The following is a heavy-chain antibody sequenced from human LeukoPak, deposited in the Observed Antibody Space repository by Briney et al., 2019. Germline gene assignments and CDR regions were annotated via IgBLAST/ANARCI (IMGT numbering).Heavy chain of an antibody. CDR3: ARDTAGDRFDY. CDR2: IYYSGST. J-gene: IGHJ4*02. CDR1: GGPISSSSYY. D-gene: IGHD5-18*01. Sequence: PSETLSLTCSVSGGPISSSSYYGGWIRQPTGKGLEWIGSIYYSGSTYYNPSLKSRVTISVDTSKNQFSLKLSSVTAADTAVYYCARDTAGDRFDYWGQGTLVTVSS. V-gene: IGHV4-39*02.